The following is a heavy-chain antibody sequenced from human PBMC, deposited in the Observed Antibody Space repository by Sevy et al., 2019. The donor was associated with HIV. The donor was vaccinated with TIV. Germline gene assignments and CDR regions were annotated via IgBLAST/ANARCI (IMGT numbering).Heavy chain of an antibody. CDR3: ARGNKVREDSKYFQD. Sequence: SETLSLTCTVSGGSISIYYWSWIRQPPGKGLEWIGYIYYSGSTNYNPSLKSRVTMSVDTSKNQFSLKLRSVTAADMAVYYWARGNKVREDSKYFQDWGQGALVTVSS. V-gene: IGHV4-59*13. J-gene: IGHJ1*01. CDR2: IYYSGST. D-gene: IGHD3-10*01. CDR1: GGSISIYY.